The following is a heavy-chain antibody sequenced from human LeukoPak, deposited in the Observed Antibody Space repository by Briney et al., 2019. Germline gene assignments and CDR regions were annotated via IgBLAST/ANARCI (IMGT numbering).Heavy chain of an antibody. CDR1: GFTFNTSA. D-gene: IGHD1-26*01. V-gene: IGHV3-23*01. Sequence: GGSLRLSCAGSGFTFNTSAMSWVRQAPGKGLEWVSAISGSGRSTYYTDPVRGRFTISRDNSKNTLYLQMNSLRAEDTAVYFCAKGRGTRVYNWFDTWGQGILVTVSS. CDR2: ISGSGRST. J-gene: IGHJ5*02. CDR3: AKGRGTRVYNWFDT.